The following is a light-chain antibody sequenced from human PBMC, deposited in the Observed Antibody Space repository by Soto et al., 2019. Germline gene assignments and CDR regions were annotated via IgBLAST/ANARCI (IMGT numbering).Light chain of an antibody. V-gene: IGKV3-15*01. J-gene: IGKJ1*01. CDR3: QQYNDWART. CDR1: QSVTSK. Sequence: EIVMTQSPATLSVSPGERATLSCRASQSVTSKLAWYQQRPGQAPRLLIYGASTRATDIPARFSGSGSGTEFTLTISSLQSEDFAVYYCQQYNDWARTFGQGAKVEIK. CDR2: GAS.